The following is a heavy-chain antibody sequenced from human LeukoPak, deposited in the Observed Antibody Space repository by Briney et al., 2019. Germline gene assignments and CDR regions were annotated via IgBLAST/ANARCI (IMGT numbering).Heavy chain of an antibody. Sequence: GGSPRLSCAASGFTFSSYWMNWVRQAPGKGLEWVANIKQDGSEKYDVDSVKGRFTISRDNAKNSLYLQMNSLRVEDTAVYYCARDLGQYYDTSDNWFDPWGQGTLVTVSS. CDR3: ARDLGQYYDTSDNWFDP. D-gene: IGHD3-22*01. J-gene: IGHJ5*02. V-gene: IGHV3-7*01. CDR1: GFTFSSYW. CDR2: IKQDGSEK.